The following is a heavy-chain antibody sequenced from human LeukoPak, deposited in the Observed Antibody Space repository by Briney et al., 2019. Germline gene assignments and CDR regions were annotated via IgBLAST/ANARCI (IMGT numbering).Heavy chain of an antibody. J-gene: IGHJ4*02. CDR1: GGSFSGYY. Sequence: SETLSLTCAVYGGSFSGYYWSWIRQPPGKGLEWIGEINHSGSTNYNPSLKSRVTISVDTSENQFSLKLSSVTAADTAVYYCARADGGDIVVVPAAIKFDYWGQGTLVTVSS. V-gene: IGHV4-34*01. CDR2: INHSGST. CDR3: ARADGGDIVVVPAAIKFDY. D-gene: IGHD2-2*01.